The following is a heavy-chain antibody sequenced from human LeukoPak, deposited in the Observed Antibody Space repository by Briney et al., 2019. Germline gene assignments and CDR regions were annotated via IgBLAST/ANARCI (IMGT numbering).Heavy chain of an antibody. CDR1: GGSFSGYY. Sequence: SETLSLTCAVYGGSFSGYYWSWIRQPPGKGLEWIGEINHSGSTNYNPSLKSRVTISVDTSKNQFSLKLSSVTAADTAVYYCARGRPYYYGAFDIWGQGTMLTVSS. D-gene: IGHD3-10*01. CDR2: INHSGST. CDR3: ARGRPYYYGAFDI. V-gene: IGHV4-34*01. J-gene: IGHJ3*02.